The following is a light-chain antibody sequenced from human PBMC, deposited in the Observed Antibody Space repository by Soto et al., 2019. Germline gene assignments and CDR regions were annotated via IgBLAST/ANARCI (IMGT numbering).Light chain of an antibody. V-gene: IGLV2-14*01. CDR1: SNDVGGYNY. CDR2: EVT. J-gene: IGLJ1*01. CDR3: SSFTSRGTDI. Sequence: QSALTQPASVSGSAGQSITISCTGTSNDVGGYNYVSWYQQHPGKAPKVMIYEVTYRPSGVSNRFSGSKSGNTASLTISGLQAEDEADYYCSSFTSRGTDIFGTGTKLTVL.